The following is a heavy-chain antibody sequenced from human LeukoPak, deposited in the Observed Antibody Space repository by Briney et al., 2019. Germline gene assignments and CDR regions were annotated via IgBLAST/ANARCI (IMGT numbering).Heavy chain of an antibody. V-gene: IGHV1-18*01. Sequence: WMGWISAYNGNTNYAQKLQGRVTMTTDTSTSTAYMELRSLRSDDTAVYYCARVVLLWFGELGYFDYWGQGTLVTVSS. D-gene: IGHD3-10*01. CDR3: ARVVLLWFGELGYFDY. CDR2: ISAYNGNT. J-gene: IGHJ4*02.